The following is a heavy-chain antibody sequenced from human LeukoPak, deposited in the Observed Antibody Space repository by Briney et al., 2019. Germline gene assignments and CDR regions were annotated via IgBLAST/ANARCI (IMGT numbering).Heavy chain of an antibody. CDR1: GGSISSSNW. V-gene: IGHV4-4*02. CDR3: ARGRGYSYGLLRFDY. D-gene: IGHD5-18*01. CDR2: IYHSGST. Sequence: PSETLSLTCAVSGGSISSSNWWSWVRQPPGKGLEWIGEIYHSGSTNYNPSLKSRVTISVDKSKNQFSLKLSSVTAADTAVYYCARGRGYSYGLLRFDYWGQGTLVTVSS. J-gene: IGHJ4*02.